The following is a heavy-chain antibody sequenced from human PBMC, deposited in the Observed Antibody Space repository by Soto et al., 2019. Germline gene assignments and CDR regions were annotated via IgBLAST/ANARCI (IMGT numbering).Heavy chain of an antibody. CDR1: GYPVTAYY. J-gene: IGHJ3*02. CDR2: INPATGAR. D-gene: IGHD3-3*01. CDR3: ARGGGVGVAGSAAFDM. Sequence: QLHLVQSGAVVKKPGASVTVSCSASGYPVTAYYMHWVRQAPGRGLEWMGGINPATGARKYTQTFQGSVTLTRATSTGTVFMELCGLASGDTAVFSYARGGGVGVAGSAAFDMWGQGTLVTVSS. V-gene: IGHV1-2*02.